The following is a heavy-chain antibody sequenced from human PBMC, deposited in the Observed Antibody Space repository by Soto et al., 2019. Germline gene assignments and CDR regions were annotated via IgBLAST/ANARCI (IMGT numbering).Heavy chain of an antibody. CDR1: GGTFSSYA. J-gene: IGHJ4*02. CDR3: ASYYYDSSGYPHFYY. CDR2: ISPIFGTA. D-gene: IGHD3-22*01. Sequence: ASVKVSCKASGGTFSSYAISWVRQAPGQGLEWMGGISPIFGTANYAQKFQGRIMSTADESTSTAYMELSSLRSEDTAVYSCASYYYDSSGYPHFYYWGQGTLVTVSS. V-gene: IGHV1-69*13.